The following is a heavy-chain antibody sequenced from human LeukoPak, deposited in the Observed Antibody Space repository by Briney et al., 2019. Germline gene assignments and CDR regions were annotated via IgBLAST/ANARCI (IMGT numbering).Heavy chain of an antibody. CDR3: ARGHSSGWRSYYFDY. V-gene: IGHV4-59*12. D-gene: IGHD6-19*01. Sequence: PSETLSLTCTVSGGSISSYYWSWIRQPPGKGLEWIGYIYYSGSTNYNPSLKSRVTISVDTSKNQFSLKLSSVTAADTAVYYCARGHSSGWRSYYFDYWGQGTLVTVSS. CDR2: IYYSGST. J-gene: IGHJ4*02. CDR1: GGSISSYY.